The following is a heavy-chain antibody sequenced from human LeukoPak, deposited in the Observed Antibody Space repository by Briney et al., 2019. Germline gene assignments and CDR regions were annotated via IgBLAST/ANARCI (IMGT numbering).Heavy chain of an antibody. Sequence: ASVKVSCKASGYTFTSYYMHWVRQAPGQGLEWKGIINPSGGSTSYAQKFQGRVTMTRDTTTSTVYMELSSLRSEDTAVYYCATCSSTSCSDDAFDIWGQGTMVTVSS. V-gene: IGHV1-46*01. CDR2: INPSGGST. D-gene: IGHD2-2*01. J-gene: IGHJ3*02. CDR1: GYTFTSYY. CDR3: ATCSSTSCSDDAFDI.